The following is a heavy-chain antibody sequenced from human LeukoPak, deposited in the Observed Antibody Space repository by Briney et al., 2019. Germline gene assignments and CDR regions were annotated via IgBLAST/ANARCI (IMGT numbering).Heavy chain of an antibody. CDR2: IYPGDSDT. Sequence: GESLKISCKGSGYSFTSYWIGWVRQMPGKGLGWMGIIYPGDSDTRYSPSFQGQVTISADKSISTAYLQWSSLKASDTAMYYCARLGIVGARTSNWFDPWGQGTLVTVSS. CDR3: ARLGIVGARTSNWFDP. CDR1: GYSFTSYW. J-gene: IGHJ5*02. V-gene: IGHV5-51*01. D-gene: IGHD1-26*01.